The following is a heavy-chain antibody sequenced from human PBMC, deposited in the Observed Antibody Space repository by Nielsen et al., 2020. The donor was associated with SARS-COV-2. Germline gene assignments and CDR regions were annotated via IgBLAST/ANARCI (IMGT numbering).Heavy chain of an antibody. CDR2: ISYDGSNK. Sequence: GESLKISCAASGFTFSSYGMHWVRQAPGKGLEWVAVISYDGSNKYYADSVKGRFTISRDNSKNTLYLQMNSLRAEDTAAYYCAKLREMVDYWGQGTLVTVSS. CDR1: GFTFSSYG. CDR3: AKLREMVDY. J-gene: IGHJ4*02. D-gene: IGHD5-24*01. V-gene: IGHV3-30*18.